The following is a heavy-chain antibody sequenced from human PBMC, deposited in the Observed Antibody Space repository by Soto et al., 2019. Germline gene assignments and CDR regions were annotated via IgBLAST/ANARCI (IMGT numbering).Heavy chain of an antibody. Sequence: SVEASCNASGGTFTSYSISWGRQAPGQWLECIAGIIPIFGTANYAQRFQGRVTITADESTSTAYMELSSLRSEDTAVYYCAGGMGGMVRGVIIRTLYYYGMDVWGQRTTVAVSS. CDR2: IIPIFGTA. D-gene: IGHD3-10*01. J-gene: IGHJ6*02. V-gene: IGHV1-69*13. CDR1: GGTFTSYS. CDR3: AGGMGGMVRGVIIRTLYYYGMDV.